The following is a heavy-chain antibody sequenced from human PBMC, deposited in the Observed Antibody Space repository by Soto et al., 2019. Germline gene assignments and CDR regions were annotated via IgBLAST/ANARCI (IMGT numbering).Heavy chain of an antibody. CDR2: IIPIFGTA. D-gene: IGHD4-4*01. Sequence: SVKVSCKASGGTFSSYAISWVRQAPGQGLEWMGGIIPIFGTANYAQKFQGRVTITADESTSIAYMELSSLRSEDTAVYYCARAASNYKGEINWFDPWGQGTLVTVSS. CDR1: GGTFSSYA. J-gene: IGHJ5*02. V-gene: IGHV1-69*13. CDR3: ARAASNYKGEINWFDP.